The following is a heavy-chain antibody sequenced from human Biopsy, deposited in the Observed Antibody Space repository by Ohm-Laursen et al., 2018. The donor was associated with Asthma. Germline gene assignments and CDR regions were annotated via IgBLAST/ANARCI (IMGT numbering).Heavy chain of an antibody. D-gene: IGHD7-27*01. CDR2: ISYTGNT. V-gene: IGHV4-30-2*03. Sequence: PSQTLSLTCSVSGDSFTYPGYYWSWVRQLPGKGLEWIGSISYTGNTDIPSLRSRVTLSVDTSKNNFSLKLTSVTAADTAVFYCARHWNWGSFFDYWGQGMLVTVSS. CDR3: ARHWNWGSFFDY. J-gene: IGHJ4*02. CDR1: GDSFTYPGYY.